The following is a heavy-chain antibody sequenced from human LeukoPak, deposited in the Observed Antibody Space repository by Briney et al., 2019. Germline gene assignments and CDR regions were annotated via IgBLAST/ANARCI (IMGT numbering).Heavy chain of an antibody. Sequence: PGGSLRLSCAASGFIFSSYSMNWVRQAPGKGLEWVSSISSSSTYISYADSVKGRFTISRDNAKSSLYLQMNSLRTEDTAVYSCARDYYDSSGSFDYWGQGTLVTVSS. D-gene: IGHD3-22*01. V-gene: IGHV3-21*01. CDR1: GFIFSSYS. CDR3: ARDYYDSSGSFDY. J-gene: IGHJ4*02. CDR2: ISSSSTYI.